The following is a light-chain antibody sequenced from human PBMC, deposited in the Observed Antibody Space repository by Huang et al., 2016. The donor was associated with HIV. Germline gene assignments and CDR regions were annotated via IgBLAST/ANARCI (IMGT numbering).Light chain of an antibody. CDR2: EAS. V-gene: IGKV3-11*01. CDR1: QGVNSY. Sequence: EIVLTQSPATLSLSPGERATLSCRASQGVNSYLAWYQQTPGQAPRLVIFEASKRATGIPARCSGSGSGTDFTLTISSLEPEDFAVYYCQQRFLFGPGTKVDIK. J-gene: IGKJ3*01. CDR3: QQRFL.